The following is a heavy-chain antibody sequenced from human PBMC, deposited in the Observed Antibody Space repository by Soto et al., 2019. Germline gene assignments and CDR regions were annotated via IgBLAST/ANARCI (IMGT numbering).Heavy chain of an antibody. CDR3: ARAADILTGSDAFDI. Sequence: QVQLVESGGGLVKPGGSLRLSCAASGFTFSDYYMSWIRHAPGKGLEWVSYIGSSSSYTNYADSVKGRFTISRDSAKNSLYLQMNSLRAEDTAVYYCARAADILTGSDAFDICGQGTMVTVSS. J-gene: IGHJ3*02. V-gene: IGHV3-11*05. CDR2: IGSSSSYT. CDR1: GFTFSDYY. D-gene: IGHD3-9*01.